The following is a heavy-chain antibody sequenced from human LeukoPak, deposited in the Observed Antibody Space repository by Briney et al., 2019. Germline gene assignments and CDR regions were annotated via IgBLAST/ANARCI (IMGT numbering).Heavy chain of an antibody. CDR2: IYQSGST. D-gene: IGHD4-17*01. J-gene: IGHJ6*02. CDR1: GGSISSGGYS. V-gene: IGHV4-30-2*01. CDR3: ARRGGDYFDYYYYGMDV. Sequence: SETLSLTCAVSGGSISSGGYSWSWIRQPPGKGLEWIGYIYQSGSTYYNPSLKSRVTISADRSKNQFSLKLSSVTAADTAVYYCARRGGDYFDYYYYGMDVWGQGTTVTVSS.